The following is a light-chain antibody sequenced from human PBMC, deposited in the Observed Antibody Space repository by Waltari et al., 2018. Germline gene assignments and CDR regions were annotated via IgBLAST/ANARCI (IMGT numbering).Light chain of an antibody. CDR3: QQRSNWPPT. V-gene: IGKV3-11*01. J-gene: IGKJ1*01. CDR1: QRVVNY. Sequence: EIEFTQSPVTLSQSPGERATLSCRSGQRVVNYLAWYQQKPGPAPRLLISDASNRATDIPARFSGGGSGTDFTLTSSGLEPEDFAVYYCQQRSNWPPTFGQGTKVEIK. CDR2: DAS.